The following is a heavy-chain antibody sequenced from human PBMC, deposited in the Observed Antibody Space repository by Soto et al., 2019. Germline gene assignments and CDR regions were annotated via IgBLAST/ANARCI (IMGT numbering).Heavy chain of an antibody. V-gene: IGHV3-23*01. CDR3: AKKGGDDYSNPNYYGMDV. CDR1: RFAFSSYA. Sequence: GGSLKLSCAASRFAFSSYAMSWAVKASGKGLEWVSAISGSGGSTYYADSVKGRFTISRDNSKNTLYLQMNSLRAEDTAVYYCAKKGGDDYSNPNYYGMDVWGQGT. D-gene: IGHD4-4*01. CDR2: ISGSGGST. J-gene: IGHJ6*02.